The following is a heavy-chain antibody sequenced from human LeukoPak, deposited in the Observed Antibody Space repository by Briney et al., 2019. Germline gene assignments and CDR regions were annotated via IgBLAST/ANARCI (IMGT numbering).Heavy chain of an antibody. D-gene: IGHD6-19*01. CDR1: EFTFSSYG. Sequence: PGRSLRLSCAASEFTFSSYGMHWVRQAPGKGLEWVAVIWYDGSNKYYADSVKGRFTISRDNSKNTLYLQMNSLRAEDTAVYYCARDREQCFDYWGQGTLVTVSS. CDR3: ARDREQCFDY. CDR2: IWYDGSNK. J-gene: IGHJ4*02. V-gene: IGHV3-33*01.